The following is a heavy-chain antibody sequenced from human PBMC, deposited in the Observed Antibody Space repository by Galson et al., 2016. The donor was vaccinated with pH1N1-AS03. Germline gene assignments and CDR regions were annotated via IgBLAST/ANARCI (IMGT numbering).Heavy chain of an antibody. Sequence: SVKVSCKASGYTFTSYYIHWVRQAPGQGREWMGIINPSDGNTNYAQRFQGRVTMTRDTSTSTVYMELSSLGSDDTAVYYCARVSAGLTGYYYAMDVGGQGTTVTVSS. CDR3: ARVSAGLTGYYYAMDV. CDR2: INPSDGNT. D-gene: IGHD1-14*01. V-gene: IGHV1-46*01. J-gene: IGHJ6*02. CDR1: GYTFTSYY.